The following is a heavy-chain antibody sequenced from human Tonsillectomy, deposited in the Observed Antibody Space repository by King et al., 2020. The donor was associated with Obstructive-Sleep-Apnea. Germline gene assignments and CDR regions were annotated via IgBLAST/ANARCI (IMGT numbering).Heavy chain of an antibody. J-gene: IGHJ6*02. CDR2: ISWNSGTV. CDR3: AKACSGLVVPGAKSHYYYYGMDV. D-gene: IGHD2-2*01. Sequence: VQLVESGGGLVQPGRSLRLSCAASGFTFDDYAMYWVRQTPGKGLEWVSGISWNSGTVGYADSVKGRFTISRDNAKNSLYLQMNSLRPEDTALYYCAKACSGLVVPGAKSHYYYYGMDVWGQGTTVTVSS. CDR1: GFTFDDYA. V-gene: IGHV3-9*01.